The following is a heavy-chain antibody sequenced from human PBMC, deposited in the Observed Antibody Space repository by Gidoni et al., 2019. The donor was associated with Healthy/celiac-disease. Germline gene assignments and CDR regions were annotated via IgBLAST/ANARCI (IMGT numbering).Heavy chain of an antibody. V-gene: IGHV4-61*02. CDR3: ARVSVVVVVAATPEGWFDP. J-gene: IGHJ5*02. CDR1: GGSISSGSYY. CDR2: IYTSGST. Sequence: QVQLQESGPGLVKPSQTLSLTCTVSGGSISSGSYYWSWIRQPAGKGLEWIGRIYTSGSTNYNPSLKSRVTISVDTSKNQFSLKLSSVTAADTAVYYCARVSVVVVVAATPEGWFDPWGQGTLVTVSS. D-gene: IGHD2-15*01.